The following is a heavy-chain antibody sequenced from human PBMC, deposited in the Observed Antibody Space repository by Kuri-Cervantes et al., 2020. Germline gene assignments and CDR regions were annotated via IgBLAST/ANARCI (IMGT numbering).Heavy chain of an antibody. CDR3: AKDGQWPIDY. J-gene: IGHJ4*02. CDR1: GFTFSSYG. D-gene: IGHD6-19*01. Sequence: GESLKISCAASGFTFSSYGMHWVRQAPGKGLEWVAVISYDGSNEYYADSVKGRFTISRDNSKNTLYLQMNSLRAEDTAVYYCAKDGQWPIDYWGQGTLVTVSS. CDR2: ISYDGSNE. V-gene: IGHV3-30*18.